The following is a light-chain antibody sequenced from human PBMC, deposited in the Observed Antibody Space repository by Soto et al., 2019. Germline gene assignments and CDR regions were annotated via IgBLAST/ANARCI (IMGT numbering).Light chain of an antibody. CDR2: GAS. CDR1: QSVSTN. Sequence: TQKRATLSGEEKERATLCCRVSQSVSTNLSWYQQKPGQAPRLLIYGASSRATGIPDRFSGSGSGTDFTLTISRLEPQDFAVYYCQQYGSPRLWTFGHGTKVDIK. V-gene: IGKV3-20*01. J-gene: IGKJ1*01. CDR3: QQYGSPRLWT.